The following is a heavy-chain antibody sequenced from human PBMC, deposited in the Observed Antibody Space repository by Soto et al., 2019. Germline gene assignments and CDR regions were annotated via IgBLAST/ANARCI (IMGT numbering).Heavy chain of an antibody. V-gene: IGHV1-2*04. J-gene: IGHJ6*02. Sequence: ASVKVSCKASGYTFTGYYLHWVRQAPGQGLEWMGWINPNSGGTNYAQKFQGWVTMTRDTSISTAYMELSRLRSDDTAVYYCARVGFYYYGMDVWGQGTTVTVSS. CDR3: ARVGFYYYGMDV. CDR2: INPNSGGT. CDR1: GYTFTGYY.